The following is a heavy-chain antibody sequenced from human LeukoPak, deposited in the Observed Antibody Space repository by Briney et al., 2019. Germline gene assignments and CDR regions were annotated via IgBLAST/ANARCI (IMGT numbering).Heavy chain of an antibody. CDR3: SGHMTSADY. J-gene: IGHJ4*02. V-gene: IGHV3-15*01. Sequence: PGGSLRLSCAASGFTFSNAWMSWVRRAPGKGLEWVARIKSKAHGGTTDYAAPVNGRFTISRDDLKNTLYLQMNSLKTEDTGVYYCSGHMTSADYWGQGTLVTVSS. CDR1: GFTFSNAW. CDR2: IKSKAHGGTT. D-gene: IGHD4-11*01.